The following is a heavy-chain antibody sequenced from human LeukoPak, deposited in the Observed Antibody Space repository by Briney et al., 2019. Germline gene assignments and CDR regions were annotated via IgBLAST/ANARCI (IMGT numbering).Heavy chain of an antibody. CDR3: ARPPITMMGWFDP. Sequence: EASVKVSCKASGGTFSSYAISWVRQAPGQGLEWMGGIIPIFGTANYAQKFQGRVTITTDESTSTAYMELSSLRSEDTAVYYCARPPITMMGWFDPWGQGTLVTVSS. CDR2: IIPIFGTA. V-gene: IGHV1-69*05. CDR1: GGTFSSYA. D-gene: IGHD3-22*01. J-gene: IGHJ5*02.